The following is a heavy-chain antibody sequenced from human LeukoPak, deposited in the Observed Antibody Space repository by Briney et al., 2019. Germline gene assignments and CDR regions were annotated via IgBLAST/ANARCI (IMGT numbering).Heavy chain of an antibody. CDR1: GFTFSSYS. J-gene: IGHJ4*02. V-gene: IGHV3-21*01. D-gene: IGHD2-15*01. Sequence: GGSLRLSCAASGFTFSSYSMNWVRQAPGKGLEWVSSISSSSSYIYYADSVKGRFTISRDNAKNSLYLQMNSLRAEDTAVYYCARDGKLGCSGGSCYGGYWGQGTLVTVSS. CDR3: ARDGKLGCSGGSCYGGY. CDR2: ISSSSSYI.